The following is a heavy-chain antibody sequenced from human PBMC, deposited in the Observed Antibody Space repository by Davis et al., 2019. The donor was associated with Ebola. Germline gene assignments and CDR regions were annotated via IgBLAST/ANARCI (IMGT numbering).Heavy chain of an antibody. CDR1: GFSLRTSGVG. CDR3: AHFSTSRRGSSWSNWYFDL. V-gene: IGHV2-5*02. CDR2: IYWDDDK. D-gene: IGHD6-13*01. Sequence: SGPTLVRPTQTLTLTCTFSGFSLRTSGVGVGWIRQPPGKALEWLALIYWDDDKRYSPSLKSRLTITKDTSKNQVVLTMTNMDPVDTATYYCAHFSTSRRGSSWSNWYFDLWGRGTLVTVSS. J-gene: IGHJ2*01.